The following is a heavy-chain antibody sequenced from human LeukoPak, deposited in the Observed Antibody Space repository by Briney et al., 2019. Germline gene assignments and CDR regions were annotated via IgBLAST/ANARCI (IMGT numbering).Heavy chain of an antibody. D-gene: IGHD3-22*01. CDR1: GFTFSSYE. Sequence: GGSLRLSCAASGFTFSSYEMNWVRQAPGKGLEWVSYISSSGSTIYYADSVKGRFTISRDNAKNSLYLQMNSLRAEDTAVYYCARRGYYDSSGYDYWGQGTLVTVSS. CDR3: ARRGYYDSSGYDY. V-gene: IGHV3-48*03. J-gene: IGHJ4*02. CDR2: ISSSGSTI.